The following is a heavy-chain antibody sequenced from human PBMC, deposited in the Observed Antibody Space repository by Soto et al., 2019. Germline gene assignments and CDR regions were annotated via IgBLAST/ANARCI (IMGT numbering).Heavy chain of an antibody. CDR1: GYTFYSHS. V-gene: IGHV1-18*01. CDR2: INADYGNT. D-gene: IGHD5-18*01. Sequence: ASVKVSCKASGYTFYSHSISWVRQAPGQGLEWMGRINADYGNTQYAQKFRGRVTMTTDTSTTTVYMELTNLRSDDTAVYYCGRCIQGDYYYGMDVWGQGTTVTVSS. CDR3: GRCIQGDYYYGMDV. J-gene: IGHJ6*02.